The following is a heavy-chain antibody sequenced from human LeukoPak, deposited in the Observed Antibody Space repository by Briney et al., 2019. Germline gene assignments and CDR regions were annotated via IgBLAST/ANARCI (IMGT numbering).Heavy chain of an antibody. D-gene: IGHD5-24*01. CDR3: AKDADGYKNYWYFDL. V-gene: IGHV3-23*01. Sequence: GGSLRLSCAASGFTVSSNYMSWVRQAPGKGLEWVSAISGSGGSTYYADSVKGRFTISRDNSKNTLYLQMNSLRAEDTAVYYCAKDADGYKNYWYFDLWGRGTLVTVSS. CDR2: ISGSGGST. J-gene: IGHJ2*01. CDR1: GFTVSSNY.